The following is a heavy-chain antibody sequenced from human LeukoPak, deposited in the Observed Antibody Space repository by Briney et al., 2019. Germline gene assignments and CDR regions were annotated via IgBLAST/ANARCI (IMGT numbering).Heavy chain of an antibody. CDR2: ISYDGSNK. Sequence: HPGRSLRLSCAASGFTFSSYGMHWVRQAPGKGLEWVAVISYDGSNKYYADSVKGRFTISRDNSYNTVSLQMNSLRDEDTGVFYCAKGLRTGVGPYMGYHYYMDVWGKGATVTVSS. J-gene: IGHJ6*03. CDR3: AKGLRTGVGPYMGYHYYMDV. CDR1: GFTFSSYG. D-gene: IGHD3-16*01. V-gene: IGHV3-30*18.